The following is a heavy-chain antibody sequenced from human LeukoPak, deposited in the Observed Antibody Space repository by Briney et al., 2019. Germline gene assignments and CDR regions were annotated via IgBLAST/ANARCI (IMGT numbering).Heavy chain of an antibody. J-gene: IGHJ3*02. D-gene: IGHD2-21*01. CDR3: ARSEGPRLWHAFDI. Sequence: SETLSLTCAVYGGSFSGYYWSWIRQPPGKGVEWVGEINHSGSTNYNPSLKSRVTISVDTSKNQFSLKLSSVTAADTAVYYCARSEGPRLWHAFDIWGQGTMVTVSS. CDR2: INHSGST. V-gene: IGHV4-34*01. CDR1: GGSFSGYY.